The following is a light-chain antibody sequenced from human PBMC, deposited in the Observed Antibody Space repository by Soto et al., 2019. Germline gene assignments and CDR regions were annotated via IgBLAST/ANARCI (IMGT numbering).Light chain of an antibody. J-gene: IGLJ1*01. V-gene: IGLV2-14*01. Sequence: LTQPAPVSGFPGQSITISCTGTSSDVGGYNYVSWYQQHPGKAPKLMIYEVSNRPSGVSNRFSGSKSGNTASLTISGLQAEDEADYYCSSYTSSSTYVFGTGTKFTVL. CDR3: SSYTSSSTYV. CDR2: EVS. CDR1: SSDVGGYNY.